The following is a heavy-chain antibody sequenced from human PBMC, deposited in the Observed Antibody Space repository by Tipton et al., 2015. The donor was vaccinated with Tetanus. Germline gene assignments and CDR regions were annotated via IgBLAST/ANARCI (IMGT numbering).Heavy chain of an antibody. V-gene: IGHV4-4*07. D-gene: IGHD3-22*01. Sequence: TLSLTCTVSGGSIGSYSWSWIRQPAGKGLEWIGRIFGSGGTNYNPSLKSRVTMSVDTSQNQFSLKLSSVTAADAAVYYCARDRHHYDSILGYWCQGTLVTVSS. J-gene: IGHJ4*02. CDR3: ARDRHHYDSILGY. CDR1: GGSIGSYS. CDR2: IFGSGGT.